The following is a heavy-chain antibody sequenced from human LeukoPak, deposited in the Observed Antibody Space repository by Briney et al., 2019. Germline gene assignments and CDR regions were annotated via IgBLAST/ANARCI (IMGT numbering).Heavy chain of an antibody. CDR3: ASGAGSGSYDY. Sequence: PGGSLRLSCAASGFTFSSYWMSWVRQAPGKGLEWVASIKQDGSEEYYVDSVKGRFTISRDNAKNSLYLQMNSLRAEDTAVYYCASGAGSGSYDYWGQGTLVTVSS. V-gene: IGHV3-7*01. CDR1: GFTFSSYW. CDR2: IKQDGSEE. D-gene: IGHD3-10*01. J-gene: IGHJ4*02.